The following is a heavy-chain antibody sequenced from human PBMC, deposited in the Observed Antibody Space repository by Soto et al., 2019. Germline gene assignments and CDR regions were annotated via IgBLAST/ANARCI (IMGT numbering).Heavy chain of an antibody. CDR1: GGSFSGYD. J-gene: IGHJ4*02. CDR3: ARDKITGLFDY. D-gene: IGHD2-8*02. CDR2: INHSGST. V-gene: IGHV4-34*01. Sequence: QVQLQQWGAGLLKPSETLSLTCAVYGGSFSGYDWTWIRQPPGTGLEWIGEINHSGSTNYNPSLKSRVPISVDTSKKQFSLKLTSVTAAGTAVYYCARDKITGLFDYWGQGTLVTVSS.